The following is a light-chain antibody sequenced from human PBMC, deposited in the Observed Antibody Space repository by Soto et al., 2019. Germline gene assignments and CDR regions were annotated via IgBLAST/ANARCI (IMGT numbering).Light chain of an antibody. J-gene: IGKJ5*01. V-gene: IGKV1-39*01. CDR1: QSISSY. CDR3: QQSYSTPPIT. Sequence: DIQMTHSASSLSASVGDRVTITCRASQSISSYLNWYQQKPGKAPKLLIYAASSLQSGVPSRFSGSGSGTDFTLTISSLQPEDFATYYCQQSYSTPPITFGQGTRLEIK. CDR2: AAS.